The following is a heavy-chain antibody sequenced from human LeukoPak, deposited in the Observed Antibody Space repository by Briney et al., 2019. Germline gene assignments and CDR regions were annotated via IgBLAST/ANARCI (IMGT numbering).Heavy chain of an antibody. Sequence: IPGGSLRLSCAASGFTFSRYSMNWIRQPPGKGLEWIGSIYYSGSTYYNPSLKSRVTISVDTSKNQFSLKLSSVTAADTAVYYCARDLALYDSSGYYGHYFDYWGQGTLVTVSS. CDR3: ARDLALYDSSGYYGHYFDY. CDR1: GFTFSRYS. J-gene: IGHJ4*02. CDR2: IYYSGST. D-gene: IGHD3-22*01. V-gene: IGHV4-39*07.